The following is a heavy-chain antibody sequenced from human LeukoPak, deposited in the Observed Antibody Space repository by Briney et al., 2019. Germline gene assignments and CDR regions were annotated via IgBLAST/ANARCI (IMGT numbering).Heavy chain of an antibody. Sequence: PGGSLRLSCAASRFTFSSYEMNWVPRAPGKGLESDAYISSSGSITYYADSVKGRFTISRDNANNSLSLLMNSLRAEDTAVYYCARDKASPFTYYGMDVWGQGTTVTVSS. CDR1: RFTFSSYE. CDR3: ARDKASPFTYYGMDV. D-gene: IGHD6-6*01. J-gene: IGHJ6*02. CDR2: ISSSGSIT. V-gene: IGHV3-48*03.